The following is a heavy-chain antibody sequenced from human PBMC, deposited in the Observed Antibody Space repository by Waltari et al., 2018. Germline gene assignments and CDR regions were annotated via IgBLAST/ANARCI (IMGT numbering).Heavy chain of an antibody. V-gene: IGHV4-34*01. Sequence: QVHLQQWGAALLKPSETLSLTCAVSGGSFSGYYCSWIRHPPGQCLEWIGEINHSGSTNYNPSLKSRVTISVDTSKNQFSLKLSSVTAADTAVYYCARGVAALRYSSSSHKQGWFDPWGQGTLVTVSS. D-gene: IGHD6-6*01. J-gene: IGHJ5*02. CDR3: ARGVAALRYSSSSHKQGWFDP. CDR1: GGSFSGYY. CDR2: INHSGST.